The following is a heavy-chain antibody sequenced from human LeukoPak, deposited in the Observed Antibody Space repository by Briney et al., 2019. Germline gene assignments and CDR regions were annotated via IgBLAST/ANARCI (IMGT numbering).Heavy chain of an antibody. J-gene: IGHJ4*02. CDR3: AREGWLRVEATDY. CDR2: IYYSGST. D-gene: IGHD1-26*01. Sequence: SETLSLTCTVSGGSISSSSYYWGWIRQPPGKGLEWIGSIYYSGSTYYNPSLKSRVTISVDTSKNQFSLKLSSVTAADTAVYYCAREGWLRVEATDYWGQGTLVTVSS. CDR1: GGSISSSSYY. V-gene: IGHV4-39*07.